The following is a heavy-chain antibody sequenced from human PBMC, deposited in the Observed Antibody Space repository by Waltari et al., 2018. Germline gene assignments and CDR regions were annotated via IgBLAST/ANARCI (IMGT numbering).Heavy chain of an antibody. J-gene: IGHJ4*02. CDR3: ARGGEGSSWPFDY. D-gene: IGHD6-13*01. V-gene: IGHV3-48*03. CDR1: GFPFSSYE. CDR2: ISTSDNSI. Sequence: EVQLMESGGGLVQPGGSLRLSCAASGFPFSSYEMNWIRQAPGKGLEWVSYISTSDNSIYYADSVKGRFTISRDDAKNSLYLQMNSLRADDTAIFYCARGGEGSSWPFDYWGQGTLVTVSS.